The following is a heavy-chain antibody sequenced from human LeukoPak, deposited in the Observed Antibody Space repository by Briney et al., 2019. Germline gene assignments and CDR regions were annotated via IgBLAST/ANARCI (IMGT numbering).Heavy chain of an antibody. CDR1: GGSISGFY. D-gene: IGHD6-13*01. V-gene: IGHV4-59*08. CDR2: IYYSGST. J-gene: IGHJ6*03. CDR3: ARRGQQLDVDPYYMDA. Sequence: SETLSLTCIVSGGSISGFYWSWFRQPPGKTLEWIGYIYYSGSTNYNPYLKSRVTISVDTSRNQFSLKLRSVTAADTAMYYCARRGQQLDVDPYYMDAWGKGTTVTVSS.